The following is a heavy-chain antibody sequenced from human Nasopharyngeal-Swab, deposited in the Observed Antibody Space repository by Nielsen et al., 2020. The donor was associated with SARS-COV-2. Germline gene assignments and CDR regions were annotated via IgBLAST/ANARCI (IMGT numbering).Heavy chain of an antibody. CDR3: ARRGRCSGSSCDMDV. V-gene: IGHV1-46*02. J-gene: IGHJ6*02. Sequence: ASVKVSCKASGYTFNNYYIHWVRQAPGQGLEWMGMINPGSGGTTYAQKFQGRVTMTRDTSTSTDFMDLSSLRSEDTAVYYCARRGRCSGSSCDMDVWGQGTTVTVSS. CDR1: GYTFNNYY. D-gene: IGHD2-2*01. CDR2: INPGSGGT.